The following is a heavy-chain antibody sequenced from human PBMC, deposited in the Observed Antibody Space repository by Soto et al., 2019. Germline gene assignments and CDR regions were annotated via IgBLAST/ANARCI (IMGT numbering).Heavy chain of an antibody. CDR1: GGSITSNW. V-gene: IGHV4-4*02. D-gene: IGHD3-9*01. CDR2: IHHSGSF. Sequence: QVQLQESGPGLVNPSGTLSLTCAVSGGSITSNWWSWVRQPPGKGLEWIGEIHHSGSFHYNPSLRSRVTISIDKSKNQLSLKLTSVTAADTAVHYCVRNDWYRLDPWGQGTLVTVSS. CDR3: VRNDWYRLDP. J-gene: IGHJ5*02.